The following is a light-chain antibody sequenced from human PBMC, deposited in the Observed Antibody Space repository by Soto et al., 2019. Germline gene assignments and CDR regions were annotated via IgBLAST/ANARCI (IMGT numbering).Light chain of an antibody. Sequence: EVVMRQSPATLSVSPGEGATVSSRASQGIGYTLAWYQHNPGQTPRLLIYDTSTRATGVPTRFSGSRSGAEFTLTINILRSEDFAVYYCQHCNNWPLTFGGGTKVEIK. CDR3: QHCNNWPLT. J-gene: IGKJ4*01. V-gene: IGKV3-15*01. CDR2: DTS. CDR1: QGIGYT.